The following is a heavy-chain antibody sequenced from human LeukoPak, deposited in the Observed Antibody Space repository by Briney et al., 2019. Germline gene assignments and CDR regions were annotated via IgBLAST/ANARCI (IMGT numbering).Heavy chain of an antibody. CDR3: AREVGATRGLDP. D-gene: IGHD1-26*01. CDR2: IYSSGNT. CDR1: GFTVSSNY. V-gene: IGHV3-53*01. Sequence: PGGSLRLSCAASGFTVSSNYMSWVRQAPGKGLEWVSIIYSSGNTYYADSMKGRFTISRDTSKNTLYLQMNSLRAEDTAFYYCAREVGATRGLDPWGQGTLVTVSS. J-gene: IGHJ5*02.